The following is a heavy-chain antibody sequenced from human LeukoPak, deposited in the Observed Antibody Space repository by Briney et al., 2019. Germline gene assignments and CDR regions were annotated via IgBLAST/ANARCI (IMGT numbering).Heavy chain of an antibody. CDR3: ARSFYDILIGYYQYFDY. V-gene: IGHV3-66*01. CDR2: IYRDGSS. J-gene: IGHJ4*02. D-gene: IGHD3-9*01. CDR1: GLSVSSNY. Sequence: GGSLRLSCVAPGLSVSSNYMSWVRQAPGKGLEWVSVIYRDGSSYYAESVKGRFTISRDNSKNTLYIQMNSLRAEDTAVYYCARSFYDILIGYYQYFDYWGQGTLVTVPS.